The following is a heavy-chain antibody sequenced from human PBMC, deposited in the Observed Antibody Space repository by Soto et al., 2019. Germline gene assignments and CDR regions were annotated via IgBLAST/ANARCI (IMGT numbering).Heavy chain of an antibody. V-gene: IGHV3-23*01. CDR1: GFTFSTYA. CDR2: ISGSGGSI. J-gene: IGHJ6*02. CDR3: VKGYWKGDV. Sequence: EVQLLESGGGLVQPGGSLRLSCAASGFTFSTYAMNWVRQAPGNGLEWVSAISGSGGSIHYADSVKGRFTISRDNSKNTLYLQMNSLRDEDTAGYHDVKGYWKGDVWGQGTTVTVSS. D-gene: IGHD1-1*01.